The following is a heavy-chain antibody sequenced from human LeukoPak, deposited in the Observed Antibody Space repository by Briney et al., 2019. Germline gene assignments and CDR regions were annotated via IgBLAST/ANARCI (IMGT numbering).Heavy chain of an antibody. CDR2: INPSGGST. J-gene: IGHJ4*02. CDR1: GYTFTSYY. V-gene: IGHV1-46*01. Sequence: ASVKVSCKASGYTFTSYYMHWVRQAPGQGLERMGIINPSGGSTSYAQKFQGRVTMTRDTSISTAYMELSRLRSDDTAVYYCARVSAPNCFDYWGQGTLVTVSS. CDR3: ARVSAPNCFDY.